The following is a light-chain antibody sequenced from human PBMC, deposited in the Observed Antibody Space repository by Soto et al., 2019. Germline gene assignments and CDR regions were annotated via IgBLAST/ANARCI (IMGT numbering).Light chain of an antibody. Sequence: QSVLTQPPSASGTPGQRVTISCSGSSSNIGSNYEYWYQQLPGTAPKLLIYRNNQRPSGVPDRFSGSKSGTSASLAISGLRSEDEADYYCAAWDDSLSGSYVFGTGTKLTVL. CDR2: RNN. CDR3: AAWDDSLSGSYV. V-gene: IGLV1-47*01. CDR1: SSNIGSNY. J-gene: IGLJ1*01.